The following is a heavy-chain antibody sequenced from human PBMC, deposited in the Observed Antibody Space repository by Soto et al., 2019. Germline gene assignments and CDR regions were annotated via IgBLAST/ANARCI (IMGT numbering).Heavy chain of an antibody. CDR2: IYTSGST. D-gene: IGHD2-21*02. Sequence: SETLSLTCTVSGGSISSYYWSWIRQPAGKGLEWIGRIYTSGSTNYNPSLKSRVTMSVDTSKNQFSLKLSSVTAADTAVYYCARDNCGGDCYSIYYYGMDVWGQGTTVTVSS. V-gene: IGHV4-4*07. CDR1: GGSISSYY. CDR3: ARDNCGGDCYSIYYYGMDV. J-gene: IGHJ6*02.